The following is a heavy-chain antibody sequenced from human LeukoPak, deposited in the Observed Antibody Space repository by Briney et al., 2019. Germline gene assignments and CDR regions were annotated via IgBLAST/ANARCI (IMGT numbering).Heavy chain of an antibody. D-gene: IGHD1-7*01. CDR2: ISGSGFTT. CDR1: GFTFNNYA. V-gene: IGHV3-23*01. Sequence: PGGSLRLSCAASGFTFNNYAMHWVRQAPGKGLEWVSSISGSGFTTFYADSVRGRFTISRDNSNNTLYLQMNSLRAEDTAVYYCARAHNWKYGSFDFWGQGTLVTVSS. CDR3: ARAHNWKYGSFDF. J-gene: IGHJ4*02.